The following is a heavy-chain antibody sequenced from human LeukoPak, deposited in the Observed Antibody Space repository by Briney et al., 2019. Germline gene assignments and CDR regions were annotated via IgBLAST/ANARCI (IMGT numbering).Heavy chain of an antibody. J-gene: IGHJ3*02. CDR2: IYTSGIT. D-gene: IGHD5-12*01. V-gene: IGHV4-39*07. CDR1: GGSISSSSYY. CDR3: ARLPLRPDAFDI. Sequence: PSETLSLXCTVSGGSISSSSYYWAWIRRPPGKGLEWIGRIYTSGITNYNPSLKSRVTMSVDTSKNQFSLKLSSVTAADTAVYDCARLPLRPDAFDIWGQGSMVTVSS.